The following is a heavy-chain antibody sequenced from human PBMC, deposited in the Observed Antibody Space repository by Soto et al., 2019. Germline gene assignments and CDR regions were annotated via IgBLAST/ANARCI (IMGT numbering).Heavy chain of an antibody. J-gene: IGHJ4*02. CDR2: IIPALDIE. CDR3: AAVAGTSAFGGYFEY. V-gene: IGHV1-69*02. Sequence: QGLLVQSGAEVKKPGSSVKVSCKAPGGTLSTYTLTWLRQAPGQGPEWMGRIIPALDIEDYAQQFQGRVTITADTSTSTAYMDLHSLTSDDTAVYYCAAVAGTSAFGGYFEYWGQGTLVTVAS. CDR1: GGTLSTYT. D-gene: IGHD6-19*01.